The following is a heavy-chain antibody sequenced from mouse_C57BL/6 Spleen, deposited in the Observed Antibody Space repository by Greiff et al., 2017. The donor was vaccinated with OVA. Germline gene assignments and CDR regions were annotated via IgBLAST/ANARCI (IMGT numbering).Heavy chain of an antibody. D-gene: IGHD2-2*01. Sequence: EVNVVESEGGLVQPGSSMKLSCTASGFTFSDYYMAWVRQVPEKGLEWVANINYDGSSTYYLDSLKSRFIISRDNAKNILYLQMSSLKSEDTATYYCARETVTTGCDVWGTGTTVTVSS. CDR1: GFTFSDYY. CDR3: ARETVTTGCDV. V-gene: IGHV5-16*01. CDR2: INYDGSST. J-gene: IGHJ1*03.